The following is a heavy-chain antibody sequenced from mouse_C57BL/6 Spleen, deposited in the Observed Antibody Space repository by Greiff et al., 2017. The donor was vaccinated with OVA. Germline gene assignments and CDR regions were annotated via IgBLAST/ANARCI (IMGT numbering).Heavy chain of an antibody. V-gene: IGHV1-42*01. CDR3: ARDGSSDY. Sequence: VQLQQSGPEPVKPGASVKISCKASGYSFTGYYMNWVKQSPEKSLEWIGEINPSTGGTTYNQKFKAKATLTVDKSSSTAYMQLKSLTSEDSAVYYCARDGSSDYWGQGTTLTVSS. CDR1: GYSFTGYY. D-gene: IGHD1-1*01. J-gene: IGHJ2*01. CDR2: INPSTGGT.